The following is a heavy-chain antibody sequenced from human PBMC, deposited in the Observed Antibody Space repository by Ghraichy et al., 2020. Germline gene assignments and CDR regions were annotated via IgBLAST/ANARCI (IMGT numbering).Heavy chain of an antibody. CDR2: IKSDGSDT. D-gene: IGHD2-15*01. Sequence: GESLNISCAASGFTLSNYWMHWVRHAPGKGLVWVSRIKSDGSDTSYADSVKGRFTIFRDNAKNTLYLQMNSLRAEDTAVYYCAREYCRGGRCYFGTGGSHFDYWGQGTLVTVSS. J-gene: IGHJ4*02. CDR3: AREYCRGGRCYFGTGGSHFDY. CDR1: GFTLSNYW. V-gene: IGHV3-74*01.